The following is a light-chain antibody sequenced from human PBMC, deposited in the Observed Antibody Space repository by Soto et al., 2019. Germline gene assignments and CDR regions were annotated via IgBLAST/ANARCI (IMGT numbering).Light chain of an antibody. J-gene: IGKJ4*01. CDR3: QQYEDLPLT. CDR2: DAS. CDR1: QDINNY. V-gene: IGKV1-33*01. Sequence: DIQLTQSPSSLSASVGDRVTITCQASQDINNYLNWYQQKPGKAPKLLIFDASSVETGVPSRFSGSGSGTHFTFTISSLEPEDIATYHCQQYEDLPLTFGGGTRLELK.